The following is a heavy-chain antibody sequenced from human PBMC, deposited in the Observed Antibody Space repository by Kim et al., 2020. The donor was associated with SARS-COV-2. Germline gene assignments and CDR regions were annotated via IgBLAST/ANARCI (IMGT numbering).Heavy chain of an antibody. CDR2: INHSGST. V-gene: IGHV4-34*01. D-gene: IGHD4-17*01. J-gene: IGHJ4*02. Sequence: SETLSLTCAVYGGSFSGYYWSWIRQPPGKGLEWIGEINHSGSTNYNPSLKSRVTISVDTSKNQFSLKLSSVTAADTAVYYCARGHYGGKGRGFFDYWGQGTLVTVSS. CDR3: ARGHYGGKGRGFFDY. CDR1: GGSFSGYY.